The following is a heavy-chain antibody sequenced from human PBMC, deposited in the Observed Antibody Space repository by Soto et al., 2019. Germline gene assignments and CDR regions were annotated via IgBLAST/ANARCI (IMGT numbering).Heavy chain of an antibody. CDR2: ISGSGSGT. J-gene: IGHJ4*02. D-gene: IGHD3-22*01. Sequence: PGGSLRLSGAASGFSYSGYSMYWVRQAPGKGLEWVSGISGSGSGTYYADSVKGRFTISRDNSKNTLYLQMNSLRAEDTAVYYCAKRSAGYYDTFDYWGPGTLVTVSS. CDR1: GFSYSGYS. V-gene: IGHV3-23*01. CDR3: AKRSAGYYDTFDY.